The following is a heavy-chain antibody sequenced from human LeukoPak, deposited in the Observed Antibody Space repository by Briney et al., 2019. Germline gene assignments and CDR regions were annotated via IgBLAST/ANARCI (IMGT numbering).Heavy chain of an antibody. D-gene: IGHD3-10*01. V-gene: IGHV1-69*10. J-gene: IGHJ6*03. CDR2: FIPILGTA. CDR1: RDTFSDYA. Sequence: SVKVSCKASRDTFSDYALNWVRQAPGQGLEWMGVFIPILGTANSTQKFQGRVTITADISTNTVYMELSSLRSEDTAVYYCARESSYAYGFGLSYYHYYMDVWGKGTTVTVS. CDR3: ARESSYAYGFGLSYYHYYMDV.